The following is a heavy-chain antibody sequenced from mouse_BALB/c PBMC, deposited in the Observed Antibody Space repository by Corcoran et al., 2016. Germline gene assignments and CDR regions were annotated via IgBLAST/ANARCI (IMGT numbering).Heavy chain of an antibody. CDR2: INTYTGEP. CDR3: ASRGYKNAMDY. CDR1: GYTFTNSG. D-gene: IGHD1-3*01. J-gene: IGHJ4*01. Sequence: QIQLVQSGPELKKPGETVKISCKASGYTFTNSGMNWVKQAPGKGLKWMGWINTYTGEPPYADDFKGRFAFSLETSASTAYLQINNLKNEDMATYFCASRGYKNAMDYWGQGTSVTVSS. V-gene: IGHV9-1*02.